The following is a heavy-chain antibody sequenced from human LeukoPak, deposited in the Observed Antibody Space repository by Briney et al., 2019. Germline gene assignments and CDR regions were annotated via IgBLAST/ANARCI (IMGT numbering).Heavy chain of an antibody. Sequence: SETLSLTCAVYGGSFSGYYWSWIRQPPGKGLEWIGEINHSGSTNYNPSLKSRVTISVDTSKNQFSLKLSSVTAADTAVYYCAGNGDYDILTGFQQYFQHWGQGTLVTVSS. V-gene: IGHV4-34*01. D-gene: IGHD3-9*01. CDR2: INHSGST. CDR3: AGNGDYDILTGFQQYFQH. J-gene: IGHJ1*01. CDR1: GGSFSGYY.